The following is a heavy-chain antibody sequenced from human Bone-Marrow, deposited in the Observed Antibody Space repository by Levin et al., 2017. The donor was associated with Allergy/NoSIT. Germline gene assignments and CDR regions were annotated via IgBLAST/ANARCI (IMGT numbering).Heavy chain of an antibody. CDR3: AHSPDWGSDVYFDF. CDR1: GFSLTTPRVA. Sequence: KGSGPTLVKHTQTLTLTCTFSGFSLTTPRVAVAWVRQPPGKALEWVALIYWDDDKRYSPSLMSRLNLVKDTSNNRVVLTMTGVEPSDAGTYYCAHSPDWGSDVYFDFWGQGALVTVSS. V-gene: IGHV2-5*02. CDR2: IYWDDDK. D-gene: IGHD3-16*01. J-gene: IGHJ4*02.